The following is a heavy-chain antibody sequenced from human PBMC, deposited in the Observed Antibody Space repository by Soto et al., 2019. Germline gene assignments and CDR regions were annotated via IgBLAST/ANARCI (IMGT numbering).Heavy chain of an antibody. CDR3: TTDVDYYDSSGYPR. V-gene: IGHV3-15*07. CDR2: IKSKTDGGTT. D-gene: IGHD3-22*01. J-gene: IGHJ4*02. Sequence: GGSLRLSCAASGFTFSNAWMNWVRQAPGKGLEWVGRIKSKTDGGTTDYAGPVKGRFTISRDDSKNTLYLQMNSLKTEDTAVYYCTTDVDYYDSSGYPRWGQGTLVTVSS. CDR1: GFTFSNAW.